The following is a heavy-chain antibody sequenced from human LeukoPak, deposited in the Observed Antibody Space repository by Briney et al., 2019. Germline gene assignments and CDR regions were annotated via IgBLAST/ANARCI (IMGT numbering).Heavy chain of an antibody. V-gene: IGHV4-39*07. Sequence: PSETLSLTCTVSGGSISTSNYYWGWIRPPPGKGLEWIGNNSPSPKSRVTISLDTSRNQFSLQLNSVTAADTDVYYCAKSNGYGLVDIWGQGTMVTVSS. D-gene: IGHD3-10*01. J-gene: IGHJ3*02. CDR1: GGSISTSNYY. CDR3: AKSNGYGLVDI.